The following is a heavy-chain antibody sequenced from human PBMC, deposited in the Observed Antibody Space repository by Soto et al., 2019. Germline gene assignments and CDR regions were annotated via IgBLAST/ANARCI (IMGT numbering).Heavy chain of an antibody. CDR1: GYTFTSYA. V-gene: IGHV1-3*01. Sequence: ASVKVSCKASGYTFTSYAMHWVRQAPGQRLERMGWINAGNGNTKYSQKFQGRVTITRDTSASTAYMELSSFTPDDTAVYYCPIPWFKPWLLRAGPNDHGIDVCRQGTTFTASS. D-gene: IGHD6-19*01. CDR2: INAGNGNT. CDR3: PIPWFKPWLLRAGPNDHGIDV. J-gene: IGHJ6*02.